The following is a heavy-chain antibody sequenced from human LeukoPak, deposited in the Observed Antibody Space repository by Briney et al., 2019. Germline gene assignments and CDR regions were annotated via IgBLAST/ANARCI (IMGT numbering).Heavy chain of an antibody. D-gene: IGHD3-10*01. V-gene: IGHV4-61*02. CDR1: GDSMRSDTYY. J-gene: IGHJ5*02. Sequence: PSETLSLTCTVSGDSMRSDTYYWIWIRQPAGQGLEWIGRISASGSTNYNPSLKSRVTLSVDTSRNQFSLKLSSVTAADTAVYYCARGATNYYGSGSYYYWFDPWGQGTRVTVSS. CDR2: ISASGST. CDR3: ARGATNYYGSGSYYYWFDP.